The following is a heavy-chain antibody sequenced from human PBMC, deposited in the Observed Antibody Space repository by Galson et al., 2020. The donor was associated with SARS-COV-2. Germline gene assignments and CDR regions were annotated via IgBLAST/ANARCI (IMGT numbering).Heavy chain of an antibody. CDR2: IYDSGDS. D-gene: IGHD2-2*02. Sequence: SETLSLTCAVSGVSITGGDYSWSWIRQPPGKGLEWIGSIYDSGDSYNNPSLGSRVTISLDKSRNQCSLKLTSVTAADTAVYFCARVGGYCSNTSCYNWFDPWGQGTLVTVSS. J-gene: IGHJ5*02. CDR1: GVSITGGDYS. V-gene: IGHV4-30-2*01. CDR3: ARVGGYCSNTSCYNWFDP.